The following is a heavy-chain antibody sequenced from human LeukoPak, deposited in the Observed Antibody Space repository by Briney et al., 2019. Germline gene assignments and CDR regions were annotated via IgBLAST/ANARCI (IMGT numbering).Heavy chain of an antibody. V-gene: IGHV3-30*02. CDR3: AKDWGSYNWFDP. CDR2: IRYDGSNK. D-gene: IGHD3-16*01. Sequence: GGSLRPSCAASGFTFSSYGMHWVRQAPGKGLEWVAFIRYDGSNKYYADSVKGRFTISRDNSKNTLYLQMNSLRAEDTAVYYCAKDWGSYNWFDPWGQGTLVTVSS. J-gene: IGHJ5*02. CDR1: GFTFSSYG.